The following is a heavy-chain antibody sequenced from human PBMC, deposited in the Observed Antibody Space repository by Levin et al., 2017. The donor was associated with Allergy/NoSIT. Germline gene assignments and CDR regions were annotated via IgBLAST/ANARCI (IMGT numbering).Heavy chain of an antibody. CDR3: ARLAAAGTGYYYYYYGMDV. J-gene: IGHJ6*02. Sequence: SETLSLTCTVSGGSISSSSYYWGWIRQPPGKGLEWIGSIYYSGSTYYNPSLKSRVTISVDTSKNQFSLKLSSVTAADTAVYYCARLAAAGTGYYYYYYGMDVWGQGTTVTVSS. D-gene: IGHD6-13*01. CDR1: GGSISSSSYY. V-gene: IGHV4-39*01. CDR2: IYYSGST.